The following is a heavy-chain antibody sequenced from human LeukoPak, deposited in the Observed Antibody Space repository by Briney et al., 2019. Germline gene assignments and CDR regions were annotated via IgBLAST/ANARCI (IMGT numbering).Heavy chain of an antibody. D-gene: IGHD5-18*01. CDR2: INPSGGST. V-gene: IGHV1-46*01. J-gene: IGHJ5*02. CDR1: GYTFTSYY. CDR3: ASVLGYSYGYGPWFDP. Sequence: ASVKVSCKASGYTFTSYYMHWVRQAPGQGLEWMGIINPSGGSTSYAQKFQGRVTMTRDTSTSTVYMELSSLRSEDTAVYYCASVLGYSYGYGPWFDPWGQGTLVTVSS.